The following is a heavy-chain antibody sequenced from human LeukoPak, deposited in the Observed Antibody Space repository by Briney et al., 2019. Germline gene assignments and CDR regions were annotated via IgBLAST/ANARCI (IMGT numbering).Heavy chain of an antibody. CDR2: INPNSGGT. D-gene: IGHD3-9*01. V-gene: IGHV1-2*02. CDR1: GYTFTGYY. CDR3: ARADILTGYYIWFDP. Sequence: ASVKVSCKASGYTFTGYYMHWVRQAPGQGLEWMGWINPNSGGTNYAQKFQGRVTMTRDTSISTAYMELSRLRSDDTAVYDCARADILTGYYIWFDPWGQGTLVTVSS. J-gene: IGHJ5*02.